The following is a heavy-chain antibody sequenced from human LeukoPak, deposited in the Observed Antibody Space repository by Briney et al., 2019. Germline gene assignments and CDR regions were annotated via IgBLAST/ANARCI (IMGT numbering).Heavy chain of an antibody. V-gene: IGHV4-59*01. J-gene: IGHJ5*02. D-gene: IGHD4-17*01. Sequence: SETLSLTCTVSGGSISRYYGSWIRQPPGKGLEGIGYFYYSGSTNYNPSLKSRVTISVDTSKNQFSLKLSSVTAADTAVYYCARVGGMTTVKVWWFDPRGQGTLVTVSS. CDR3: ARVGGMTTVKVWWFDP. CDR2: FYYSGST. CDR1: GGSISRYY.